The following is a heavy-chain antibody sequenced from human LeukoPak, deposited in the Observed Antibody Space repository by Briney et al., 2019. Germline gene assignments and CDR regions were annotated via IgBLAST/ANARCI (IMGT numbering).Heavy chain of an antibody. D-gene: IGHD2-21*01. J-gene: IGHJ3*02. CDR1: GYSISSGYY. V-gene: IGHV4-38-2*01. Sequence: PSQTLSLTCAVSGYSISSGYYWGWIRQPPGKGLEWIGSIYHSGSTYYNPSLKSRVTISVDTSKNQFSLKLSSVTAADTAVYYCARQGDSVADAFDIWGQGTMVTVSS. CDR2: IYHSGST. CDR3: ARQGDSVADAFDI.